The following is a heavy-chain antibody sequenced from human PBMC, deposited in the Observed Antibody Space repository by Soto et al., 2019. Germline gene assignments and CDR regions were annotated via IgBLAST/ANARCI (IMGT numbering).Heavy chain of an antibody. J-gene: IGHJ4*02. Sequence: KPSETLSLTCAVYGGSFSGYYWSWIRQPPGKGLEWIGEINHSGSTNYNPSLKSRVTISVDTSKNQFSLKLSSVTAADTAVYYCARVITFGGVIVSLVYWGQGTLVTVSS. CDR1: GGSFSGYY. CDR2: INHSGST. D-gene: IGHD3-16*02. V-gene: IGHV4-34*01. CDR3: ARVITFGGVIVSLVY.